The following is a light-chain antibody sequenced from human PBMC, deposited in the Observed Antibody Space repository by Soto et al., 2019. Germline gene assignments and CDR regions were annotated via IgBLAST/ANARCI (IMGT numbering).Light chain of an antibody. V-gene: IGLV1-47*01. Sequence: QSVLTQPPSASGTPGQRVTISCSGSSSNIGSNYVYWYQQLPGTAPKLLIYRNNQRPSGVPDRFSVSKSGTSASLALSGLRSEDEADYYCAAWDDSLSGPGVFGPGTKLTVL. CDR1: SSNIGSNY. J-gene: IGLJ1*01. CDR3: AAWDDSLSGPGV. CDR2: RNN.